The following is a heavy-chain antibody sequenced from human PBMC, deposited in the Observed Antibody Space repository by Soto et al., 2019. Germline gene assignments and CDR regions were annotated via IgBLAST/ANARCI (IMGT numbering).Heavy chain of an antibody. CDR2: ISWNSGSI. CDR3: AKDKGREELGVDY. J-gene: IGHJ4*02. Sequence: DVQLVESGGGLVQPGRSLRLSCAASGFTFDDYAMHWVRQAPGKGLEWVSGISWNSGSIGYADSVKGRFTISRDNAKNSLYLQMNSLRAEDTALYYCAKDKGREELGVDYWGQGTLVTVSS. V-gene: IGHV3-9*01. D-gene: IGHD1-26*01. CDR1: GFTFDDYA.